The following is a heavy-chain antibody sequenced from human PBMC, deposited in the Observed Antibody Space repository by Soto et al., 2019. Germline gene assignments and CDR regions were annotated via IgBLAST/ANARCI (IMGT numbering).Heavy chain of an antibody. D-gene: IGHD3-22*01. Sequence: QLQLQESGPGLVKPSETLSLTCTVSGGSITNSGYHWGWVRQPPGKGLEWIGSIFYSGSTHYKPSLQSRVTISGDTSKNQFSLKLSSVTAADTAVYYCARTPDSSGYYFDYWGQGTLVTVSS. V-gene: IGHV4-39*01. CDR3: ARTPDSSGYYFDY. J-gene: IGHJ4*02. CDR2: IFYSGST. CDR1: GGSITNSGYH.